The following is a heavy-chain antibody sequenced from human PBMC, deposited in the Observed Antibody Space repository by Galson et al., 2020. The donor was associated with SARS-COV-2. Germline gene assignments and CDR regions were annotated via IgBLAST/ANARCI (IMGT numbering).Heavy chain of an antibody. J-gene: IGHJ6*02. CDR1: GGSISSGSYY. CDR2: IYTSGST. CDR3: ARGGV. Sequence: SETLSLTCTVSGGSISSGSYYWSWIRQPAGKGLEWIGRIYTSGSTNYNPSLKSRVTISVDTSKNQFSLKLSSVTAADTAVYYCARGGVWGQGTTVTVSS. V-gene: IGHV4-61*02. D-gene: IGHD3-16*01.